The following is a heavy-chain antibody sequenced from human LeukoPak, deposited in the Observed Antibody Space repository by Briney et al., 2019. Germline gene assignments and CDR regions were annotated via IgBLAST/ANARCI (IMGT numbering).Heavy chain of an antibody. Sequence: KTSETLSLTCTVSGGSISSYYWSWIRQPPGKVLEWIGYIYYSGSTNYNPSLKSRVTISVDTSKNQFSLKLSSVTAADTAVYYCARGTYYYGSGSYYYYYYMDVWGKGTTVTISS. J-gene: IGHJ6*03. CDR2: IYYSGST. V-gene: IGHV4-59*01. D-gene: IGHD3-10*01. CDR3: ARGTYYYGSGSYYYYYYMDV. CDR1: GGSISSYY.